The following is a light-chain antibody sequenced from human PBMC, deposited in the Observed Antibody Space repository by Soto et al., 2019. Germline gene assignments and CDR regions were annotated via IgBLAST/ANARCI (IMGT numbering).Light chain of an antibody. CDR1: SSDVGTDNY. Sequence: QSALTQPRSVSGSPGQSVTISCTGTSSDVGTDNYVSWYQQHTGKAPKLMIYTVNKRPSGVPDRFSGSKSGNTACLTISGLQAEDEAHYFCCSHAGTYNVLFGGGTKLTVL. CDR3: CSHAGTYNVL. J-gene: IGLJ2*01. CDR2: TVN. V-gene: IGLV2-11*01.